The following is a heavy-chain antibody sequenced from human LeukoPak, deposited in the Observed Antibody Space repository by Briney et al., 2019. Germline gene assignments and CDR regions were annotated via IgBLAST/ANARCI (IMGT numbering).Heavy chain of an antibody. Sequence: SVKVSRKASGYTFSSYGISWVRQAPGQGLEWMGRIIPILGIANYAQKFQGRVTITADKSTSTAYMELSSLRSEDTAVYYCASSRMVVVTATELEAWGQGTLVTVSP. CDR3: ASSRMVVVTATELEA. CDR2: IIPILGIA. J-gene: IGHJ5*02. V-gene: IGHV1-69*04. CDR1: GYTFSSYG. D-gene: IGHD2-21*02.